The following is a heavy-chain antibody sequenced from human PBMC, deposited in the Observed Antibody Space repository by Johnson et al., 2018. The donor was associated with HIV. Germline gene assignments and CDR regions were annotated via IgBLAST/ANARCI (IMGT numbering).Heavy chain of an antibody. J-gene: IGHJ3*02. D-gene: IGHD3-22*01. Sequence: QMMLVESGGGVVQPGRSLRLSCAASGFTFSNYGIHWVRQAPGKGLEWVASTWFDGSKKYYSDSVRGRFIISRDNAKNTLYLQMNSLRAEDTAVYYCARDYYDMPWGYDAFDIWGQGTVVTVSS. V-gene: IGHV3-33*01. CDR2: TWFDGSKK. CDR1: GFTFSNYG. CDR3: ARDYYDMPWGYDAFDI.